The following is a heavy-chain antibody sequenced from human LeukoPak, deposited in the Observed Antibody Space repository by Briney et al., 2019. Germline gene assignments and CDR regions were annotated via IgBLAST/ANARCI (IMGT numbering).Heavy chain of an antibody. CDR2: FSDSGGRT. V-gene: IGHV3-23*01. D-gene: IGHD1-26*01. CDR1: GFTSSNYA. CDR3: ARLAGALGNY. J-gene: IGHJ4*02. Sequence: GGSLRLSCVATGFTSSNYAMSWVRQSPGKGLEWVSGFSDSGGRTYYADSVKGRFTISRDNSKNTLYLQMDSLRAEDTAVYYCARLAGALGNYWGQGILVTVSS.